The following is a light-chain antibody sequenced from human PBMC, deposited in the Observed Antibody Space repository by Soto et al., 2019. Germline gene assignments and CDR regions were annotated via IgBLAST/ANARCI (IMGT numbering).Light chain of an antibody. V-gene: IGKV3-11*01. CDR3: EQRSDWPLT. J-gene: IGKJ4*01. CDR1: QSVSRY. Sequence: EIVLTQSPATLSLSPGERATLSCRASQSVSRYLAWYQLKPGQAPRLLIYDASNRATGIPARFSGSGSGTDFTLTISSLEPEDFAVYYCEQRSDWPLTFGGGTKVEIK. CDR2: DAS.